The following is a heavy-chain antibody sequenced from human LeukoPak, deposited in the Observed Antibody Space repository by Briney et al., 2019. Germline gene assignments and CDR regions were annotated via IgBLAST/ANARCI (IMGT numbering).Heavy chain of an antibody. CDR2: IYYSGST. CDR3: AKESSGGWYFDY. Sequence: SETLSLTCTVSGGSISSGGYYWSWIRQHPGKGLEWIGYIYYSGSTYYNPSLKSRVTISVDTSKNQFSLKLSSVTAADTAVYYCAKESSGGWYFDYWGQGTLVTVSS. CDR1: GGSISSGGYY. J-gene: IGHJ4*02. V-gene: IGHV4-31*03. D-gene: IGHD6-19*01.